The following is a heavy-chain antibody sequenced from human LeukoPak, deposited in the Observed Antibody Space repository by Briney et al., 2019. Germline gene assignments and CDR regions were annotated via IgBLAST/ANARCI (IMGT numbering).Heavy chain of an antibody. CDR2: IYPGDSDT. CDR3: ARHKDRYCSSTSCYFRWFDP. CDR1: GYSFTSYW. V-gene: IGHV5-51*01. D-gene: IGHD2-2*01. J-gene: IGHJ5*02. Sequence: GESLKISCKGSGYSFTSYWIGWVRQMPGKGLEWMGIIYPGDSDTRYSPSFQGQVTISADKSISTAYLQWSSLKASDTAMYYCARHKDRYCSSTSCYFRWFDPWGQGTLVTVSS.